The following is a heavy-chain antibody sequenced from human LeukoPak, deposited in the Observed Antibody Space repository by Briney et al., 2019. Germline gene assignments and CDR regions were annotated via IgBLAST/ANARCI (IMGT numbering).Heavy chain of an antibody. D-gene: IGHD3-22*01. CDR2: ISAYNGNT. CDR3: ARHYYDSSAYPFDY. J-gene: IGHJ4*02. Sequence: ASVKVSCKASGYTFTNDGISWVRRAPGQGLEYMGWISAYNGNTNYAQNLQGRVTMTTETSTSTAYMELRSLRPDDTAVYYCARHYYDSSAYPFDYWGQGTLVTVSS. V-gene: IGHV1-18*01. CDR1: GYTFTNDG.